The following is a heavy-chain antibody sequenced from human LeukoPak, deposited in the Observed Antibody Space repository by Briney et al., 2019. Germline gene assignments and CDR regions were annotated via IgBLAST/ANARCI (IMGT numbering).Heavy chain of an antibody. CDR2: IYYSGST. V-gene: IGHV4-39*07. CDR3: ARDGSGYDWARYWYFDL. Sequence: PSETLSLTCTVSGGSISSSSYYWGWIRQPPGKGLEWIGSIYYSGSTYYNPSLKSRVTISVDTSKNQFSLKLSSVTAADTAVYYCARDGSGYDWARYWYFDLWGRGTLVTVSS. J-gene: IGHJ2*01. D-gene: IGHD5-12*01. CDR1: GGSISSSSYY.